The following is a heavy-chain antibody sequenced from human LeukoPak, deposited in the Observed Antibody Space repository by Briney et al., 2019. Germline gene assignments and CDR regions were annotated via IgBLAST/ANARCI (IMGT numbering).Heavy chain of an antibody. CDR3: ARSDSSGWINY. CDR1: GGSFSGYY. CDR2: INHSGST. J-gene: IGHJ4*02. D-gene: IGHD6-19*01. V-gene: IGHV4-34*01. Sequence: SETLSLTCAVYGGSFSGYYWSWIRQPPGEGLEWIGEINHSGSTNYNPSLKSRVTISVDTSKNQFSLKLSSVTAADTAVYYCARSDSSGWINYWGQGTLVTVSS.